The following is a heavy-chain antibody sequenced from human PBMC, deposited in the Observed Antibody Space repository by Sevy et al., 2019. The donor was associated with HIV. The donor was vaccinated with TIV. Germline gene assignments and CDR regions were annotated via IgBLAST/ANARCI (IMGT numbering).Heavy chain of an antibody. J-gene: IGHJ6*03. CDR1: GFTFSSYS. CDR2: ISSSSSYI. Sequence: GGSLRVSCAASGFTFSSYSMNWVRQAPGKGLEWVSSISSSSSYIYYADSVKGRFTISRDNAKNSLYLQMNSLRAEDTAVYYCARDSKYCGGDCKHYYYYYIDVWGKGTTVTVSS. CDR3: ARDSKYCGGDCKHYYYYYIDV. V-gene: IGHV3-21*01. D-gene: IGHD2-21*02.